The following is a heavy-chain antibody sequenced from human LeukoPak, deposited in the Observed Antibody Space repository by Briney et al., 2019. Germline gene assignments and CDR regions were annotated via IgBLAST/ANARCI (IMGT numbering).Heavy chain of an antibody. D-gene: IGHD3-10*01. J-gene: IGHJ4*02. V-gene: IGHV3-7*01. CDR3: ARAEVGRGSPTND. CDR1: GFTFSNDW. CDR2: INQGGSEQ. Sequence: QPGGSLRLSCEASGFTFSNDWMSWVRQAPGKGLEWLANINQGGSEQYYVDSVKGRFTISRDNAKKSLYLQMNGLRVEDTAVYYCARAEVGRGSPTNDWGQRTLVTVSS.